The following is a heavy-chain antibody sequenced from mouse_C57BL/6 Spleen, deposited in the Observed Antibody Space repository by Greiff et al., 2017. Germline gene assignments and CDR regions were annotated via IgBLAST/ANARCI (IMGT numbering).Heavy chain of an antibody. D-gene: IGHD2-2*01. CDR2: IDPETGGT. CDR3: TRPSMVTGDY. Sequence: VKLVESGAELVRPGASVTLSCKASGYTFTDYEMHWVKQTPVHGLEWIGAIDPETGGTAYNQKFKGKAILTADKSSSTAYMELRSLTSEDSAVYYCTRPSMVTGDYWGQGTTLTVSS. V-gene: IGHV1-15*01. CDR1: GYTFTDYE. J-gene: IGHJ2*01.